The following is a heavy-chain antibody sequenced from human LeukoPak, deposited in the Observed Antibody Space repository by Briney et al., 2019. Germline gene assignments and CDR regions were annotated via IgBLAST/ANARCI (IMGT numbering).Heavy chain of an antibody. Sequence: GGSLRLSCAASGFTFSNAWMSWVRQAPGKGLEWVAVISYDGSNKYYADSVKGRFTISRDNSKNTLYLQMNSLRAEDTAVYYCAREIAVAGVDAFDIWGQGTMVTVSS. V-gene: IGHV3-30*03. CDR1: GFTFSNAW. J-gene: IGHJ3*02. CDR3: AREIAVAGVDAFDI. CDR2: ISYDGSNK. D-gene: IGHD6-19*01.